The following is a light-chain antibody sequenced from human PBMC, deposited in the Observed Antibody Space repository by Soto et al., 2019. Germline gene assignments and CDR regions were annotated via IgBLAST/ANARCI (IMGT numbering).Light chain of an antibody. CDR2: DAS. J-gene: IGKJ4*01. Sequence: DIQMTQSPSSLSASVGDRVTITCRASQGIRNDLGWYQQKPGKAPKLLIYDASSLESGVPSRFSGSGSGTEFTLTISSLQPDDFATYYCQQYNSYSTFGGGTKVDIK. V-gene: IGKV1-17*01. CDR3: QQYNSYST. CDR1: QGIRND.